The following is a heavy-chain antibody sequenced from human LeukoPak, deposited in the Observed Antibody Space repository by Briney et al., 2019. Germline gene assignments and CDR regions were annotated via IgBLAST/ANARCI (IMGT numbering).Heavy chain of an antibody. Sequence: GSLRLSCAASGFTFSIYSMNWVRQPPGKGLEWIGEINHSGSTNYNPSLKSRVTISVDTSKNQFSLKLSSVTAADTAVYYCARGYSYGYYYYMDVWGKGTTVTVSS. CDR2: INHSGST. CDR1: GFTFSIYS. V-gene: IGHV4-34*01. CDR3: ARGYSYGYYYYMDV. J-gene: IGHJ6*03. D-gene: IGHD5-18*01.